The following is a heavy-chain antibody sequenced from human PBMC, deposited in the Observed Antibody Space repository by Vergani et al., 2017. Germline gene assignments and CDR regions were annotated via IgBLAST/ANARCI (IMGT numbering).Heavy chain of an antibody. CDR2: ISSSSSYI. Sequence: EVQLLESGGGLVQPGGSLRLSCAASGFTFSSYAMSWVRQVPGKGLEWVSSISSSSSYIYYADSVKGRFTISRDNAKNSLYLQMNSLRAEDTAVYYCARDLFYYDSSGYYSGFFDYWGQGTLVTVSS. CDR1: GFTFSSYA. J-gene: IGHJ4*02. D-gene: IGHD3-22*01. CDR3: ARDLFYYDSSGYYSGFFDY. V-gene: IGHV3-21*01.